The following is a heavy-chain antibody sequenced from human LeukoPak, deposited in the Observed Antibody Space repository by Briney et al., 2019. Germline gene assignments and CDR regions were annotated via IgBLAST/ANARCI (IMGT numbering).Heavy chain of an antibody. CDR2: IYTSGST. V-gene: IGHV4-4*07. CDR3: ARATTVVTYRYFDY. J-gene: IGHJ4*02. CDR1: GGSISSYY. D-gene: IGHD4-23*01. Sequence: SETLSLTCTVSGGSISSYYWSWIRQPAGKGLEWIGRIYTSGSTNYNPSLKSRVTMSVDTSKNQFSLKLSSVTAADTAVYYCARATTVVTYRYFDYWGQGTLVTVSS.